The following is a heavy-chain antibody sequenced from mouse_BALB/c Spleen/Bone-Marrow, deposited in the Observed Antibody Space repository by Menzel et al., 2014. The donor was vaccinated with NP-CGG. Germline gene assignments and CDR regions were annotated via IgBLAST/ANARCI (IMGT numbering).Heavy chain of an antibody. J-gene: IGHJ2*01. CDR3: ARRGTGVDY. CDR1: GYTFTNYW. CDR2: IYPGGGYT. Sequence: VKLVESGAELVRPGTSVKISCKASGYTFTNYWLGWVKQRPGHGLEWIGDIYPGGGYTNYNEKFKGKATLTADTSSSTAYMQLSSLTSEDSAVYFCARRGTGVDYWGRGTTLTVSS. D-gene: IGHD4-1*01. V-gene: IGHV1-63*02.